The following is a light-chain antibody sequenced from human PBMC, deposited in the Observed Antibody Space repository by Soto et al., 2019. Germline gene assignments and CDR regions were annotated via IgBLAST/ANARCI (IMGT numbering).Light chain of an antibody. V-gene: IGKV1-39*01. CDR2: AAS. CDR1: LSISNY. CDR3: QQSYSTPPT. Sequence: DIQMTQSPSSLSASVGDRVTITCQASLSISNYLTWYQQMPGKAPKLLIYAASSLQSGVPSRFSGSGSGTDFSLTISSLQPEDFATYFCQQSYSTPPTFGGGTKVDIK. J-gene: IGKJ4*01.